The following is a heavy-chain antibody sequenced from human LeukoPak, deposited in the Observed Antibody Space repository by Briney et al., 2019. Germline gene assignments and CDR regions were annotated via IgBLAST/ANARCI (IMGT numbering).Heavy chain of an antibody. CDR3: ARDIYDSSGYYSDY. J-gene: IGHJ4*02. V-gene: IGHV3-53*01. Sequence: PGGSLRLSCAASGFTVSSNYMSWVRQAPGKGVEWVSVIYSGGSTYYADSVKGRFTISRDNSKNTLYLQMNSLRAEDTAVYYCARDIYDSSGYYSDYWGQGTLVTVSS. D-gene: IGHD3-22*01. CDR2: IYSGGST. CDR1: GFTVSSNY.